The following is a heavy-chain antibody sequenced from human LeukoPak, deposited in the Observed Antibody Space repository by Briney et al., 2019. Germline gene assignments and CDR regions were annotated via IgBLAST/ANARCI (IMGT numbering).Heavy chain of an antibody. CDR2: LSGSGGST. J-gene: IGHJ4*02. Sequence: GGSLRLSCAASGFTFSSYAMSWVRQAPGKGLEWVSVLSGSGGSTYYADSVKGRFTISRDNSKNTLYLQMNSLRAEDTAVYYCARDPRSSSFHDSSGYFSFDYWGQGTLVTVSS. CDR1: GFTFSSYA. V-gene: IGHV3-23*01. CDR3: ARDPRSSSFHDSSGYFSFDY. D-gene: IGHD3-22*01.